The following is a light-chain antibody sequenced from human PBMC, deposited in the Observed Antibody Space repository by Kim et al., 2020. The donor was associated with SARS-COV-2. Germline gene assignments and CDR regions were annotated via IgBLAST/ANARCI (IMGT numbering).Light chain of an antibody. CDR3: QSADSSGTYVV. CDR2: KDS. Sequence: PGQTARFTCPGDALPKQYAYWYQQKPGQAPVLVIYKDSERPSGIPERFSGSTSGTTVTLTISGVQAEDEADYYCQSADSSGTYVVFGGGTQLTVL. CDR1: ALPKQY. J-gene: IGLJ2*01. V-gene: IGLV3-25*03.